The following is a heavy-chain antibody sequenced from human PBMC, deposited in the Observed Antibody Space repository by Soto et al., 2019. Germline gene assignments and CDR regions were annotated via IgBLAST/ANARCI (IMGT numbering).Heavy chain of an antibody. CDR1: GGSISSGGYS. CDR3: ARGDIAARPKKYYGMDV. D-gene: IGHD6-6*01. V-gene: IGHV4-30-2*01. Sequence: PSETLSLTCAVSGGSISSGGYSWSWIRQPPGKGLEGIGYIYHSGSPYYNPSPKGRVTIPVDGSKNQFPLTLSSVTAADTAVYYCARGDIAARPKKYYGMDVRGQGTAVTVSS. CDR2: IYHSGSP. J-gene: IGHJ6*02.